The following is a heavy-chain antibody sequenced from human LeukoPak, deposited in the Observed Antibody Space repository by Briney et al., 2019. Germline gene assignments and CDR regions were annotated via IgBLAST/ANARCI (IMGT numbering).Heavy chain of an antibody. D-gene: IGHD6-13*01. CDR2: TYYRSRWYN. V-gene: IGHV6-1*01. CDR1: GDSVSRNSAA. Sequence: SQTLSLTCAISGDSVSRNSAAWNWIRQSPSRGLEWLGRTYYRSRWYNDYAVSVKSRITINPDTSKNQFSLQLNSVTPEDTAVYYCAREGVAAAVRHWSNDAFDIWGQGTMVTVSS. J-gene: IGHJ3*02. CDR3: AREGVAAAVRHWSNDAFDI.